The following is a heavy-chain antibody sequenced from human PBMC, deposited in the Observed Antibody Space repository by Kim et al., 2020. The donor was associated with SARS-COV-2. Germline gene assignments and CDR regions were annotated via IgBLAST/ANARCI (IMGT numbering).Heavy chain of an antibody. J-gene: IGHJ4*02. Sequence: DSVKGRFTISRDNSKNALYLQMNSLRAEDTAVYYCARESTSGSYLVFDYWGQGALVTVSS. D-gene: IGHD1-26*01. V-gene: IGHV3-30*07. CDR3: ARESTSGSYLVFDY.